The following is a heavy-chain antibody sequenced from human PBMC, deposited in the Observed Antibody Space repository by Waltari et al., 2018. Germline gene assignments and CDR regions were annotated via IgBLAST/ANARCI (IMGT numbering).Heavy chain of an antibody. Sequence: QVQLVQSGAEVKKPGASVKVSCKASGYPFTGYYMHWVRQAPGQGLEWMGRINPNSGGTNYAQKFQGRVTMTRDTSISTAYMELSRLRSDDTAVYYCARDGPKVGATNDAFDIWGQGTMVTVSS. D-gene: IGHD1-26*01. CDR1: GYPFTGYY. V-gene: IGHV1-2*06. CDR3: ARDGPKVGATNDAFDI. CDR2: INPNSGGT. J-gene: IGHJ3*02.